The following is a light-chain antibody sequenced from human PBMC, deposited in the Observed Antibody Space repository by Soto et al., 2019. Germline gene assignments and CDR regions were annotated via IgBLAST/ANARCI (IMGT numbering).Light chain of an antibody. CDR2: DAS. CDR1: QSISSY. CDR3: QQRRDWPLT. Sequence: EIVLTQSPATLSLSPGERANLSCRASQSISSYLAWYQQKPGQAPRLLIYDASNRATGIPARFSGSGSGTDFTFTISSLAPEDFAVYYCQQRRDWPLTFGQGTRLEIK. V-gene: IGKV3-11*01. J-gene: IGKJ5*01.